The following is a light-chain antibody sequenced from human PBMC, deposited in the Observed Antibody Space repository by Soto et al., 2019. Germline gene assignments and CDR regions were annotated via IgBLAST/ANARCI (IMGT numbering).Light chain of an antibody. J-gene: IGKJ1*01. V-gene: IGKV3-15*01. Sequence: EIVMTQSPATLSVSPGERATLSCRASQSVSSNLAWYQKKPGQAPRLRIYGSSTRAPGIPARLSGSGSGTEFTLTISSLQSEDFALYYCQQYNNWPPRTFGQGTKVEIK. CDR2: GSS. CDR3: QQYNNWPPRT. CDR1: QSVSSN.